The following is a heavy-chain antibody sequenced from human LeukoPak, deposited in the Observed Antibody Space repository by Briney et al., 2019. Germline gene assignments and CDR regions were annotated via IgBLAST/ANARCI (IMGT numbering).Heavy chain of an antibody. CDR3: ARAAYYYGSGSLYYFDY. CDR2: IYYSGST. Sequence: PSETLSLTCTVSGGSISSYYWSWIRQPPGKGLEWIGYIYYSGSTNYNPSLKSRVTISVDTYKNQFSLKLSSVTAADTAVYYCARAAYYYGSGSLYYFDYWGQGTLVTVSS. J-gene: IGHJ4*02. V-gene: IGHV4-59*01. D-gene: IGHD3-10*01. CDR1: GGSISSYY.